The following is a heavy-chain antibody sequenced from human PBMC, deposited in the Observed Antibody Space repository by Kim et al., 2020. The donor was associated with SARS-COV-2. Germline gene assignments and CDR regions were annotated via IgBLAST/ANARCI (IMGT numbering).Heavy chain of an antibody. V-gene: IGHV3-30*04. CDR3: ARDDYYGSGYYYYYYGVNV. D-gene: IGHD3-10*01. Sequence: GGSLRLSCAASGFTFSGYSMHWVRQAPGKGLQWVALISYDGTKKLYTDSVKGRFTISRDNSNNTLYLQMNSLRPEDTAVYYCARDDYYGSGYYYYYYGVNVWGQGTTVIVSS. J-gene: IGHJ6*02. CDR2: ISYDGTKK. CDR1: GFTFSGYS.